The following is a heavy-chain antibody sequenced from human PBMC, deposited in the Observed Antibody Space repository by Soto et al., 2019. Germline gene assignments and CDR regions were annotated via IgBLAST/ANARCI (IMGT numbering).Heavy chain of an antibody. Sequence: PGVSMRLSCAASGFPFSSYGMHWVRQAPGKGLEWVAVIWYDGSNKYYADSVKGRFTISRDNSKNTLYLQMNSLRAEDTAVYYCARDRYCSGGSCYPIYGMDVWGQGTTVTVSS. V-gene: IGHV3-33*01. J-gene: IGHJ6*02. D-gene: IGHD2-15*01. CDR3: ARDRYCSGGSCYPIYGMDV. CDR1: GFPFSSYG. CDR2: IWYDGSNK.